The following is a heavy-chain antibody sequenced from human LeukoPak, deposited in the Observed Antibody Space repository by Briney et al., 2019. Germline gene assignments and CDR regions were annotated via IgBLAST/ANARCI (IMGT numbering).Heavy chain of an antibody. CDR3: ARVDILTGYYYMDV. CDR2: IYTSGST. J-gene: IGHJ6*03. V-gene: IGHV4-61*02. D-gene: IGHD3-9*01. CDR1: GRSISSGSYY. Sequence: PSQTLSLTCTVSGRSISSGSYYWSWIRQPAGTGLEWIGRIYTSGSTNYNPSLKSRVTISVDTSKNQFSLKLSSVTAADTAVYYCARVDILTGYYYMDVWGKGTTVTVSS.